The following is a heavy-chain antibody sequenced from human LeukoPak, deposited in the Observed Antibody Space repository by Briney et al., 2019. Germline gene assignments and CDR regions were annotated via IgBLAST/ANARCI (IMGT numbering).Heavy chain of an antibody. V-gene: IGHV4-59*08. Sequence: PSETLSLTCTVSGGSLSNYFWSWIRQPPGKGLECIGYIYYSGSTNYNPSLKSRVTISVDTSKNQFSLKLSSVTAADTAVYYCARLRGALDYWGQGTLVTVSS. D-gene: IGHD1-26*01. CDR1: GGSLSNYF. CDR3: ARLRGALDY. CDR2: IYYSGST. J-gene: IGHJ4*02.